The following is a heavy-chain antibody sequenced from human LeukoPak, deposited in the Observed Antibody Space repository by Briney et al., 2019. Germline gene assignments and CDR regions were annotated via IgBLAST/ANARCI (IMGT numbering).Heavy chain of an antibody. D-gene: IGHD3-10*01. CDR1: GLTFSSYW. J-gene: IGHJ6*03. V-gene: IGHV3-7*01. CDR2: INQDGSEK. CDR3: ARLYYYASGYYYMDV. Sequence: PGGSLRLSCAASGLTFSSYWMSWVRQAPGKGLEWVANINQDGSEKSYVDSVKGRFTISRDNAKNSLYLQMNTLRAEDTAVYYCARLYYYASGYYYMDVWGKGTTVTVSS.